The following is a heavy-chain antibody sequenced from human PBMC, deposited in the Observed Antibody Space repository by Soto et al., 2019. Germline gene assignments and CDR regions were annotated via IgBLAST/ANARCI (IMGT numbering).Heavy chain of an antibody. CDR2: IKPASQLT. Sequence: QVQLLQSGTEVKRPGSSVKVSCKTSGVSFNSYGFAWVRQAPGRGLEWVGKIKPASQLTNYEQSLQGRVTITADTSTRTTYMELSGLTSEDTAVYFCARMRLARLDHWGQGTLVTVSS. CDR3: ARMRLARLDH. CDR1: GVSFNSYG. J-gene: IGHJ4*02. D-gene: IGHD2-21*01. V-gene: IGHV1-69*09.